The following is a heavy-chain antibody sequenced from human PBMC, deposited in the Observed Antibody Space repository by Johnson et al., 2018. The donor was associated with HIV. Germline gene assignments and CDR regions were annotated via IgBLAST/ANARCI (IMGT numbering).Heavy chain of an antibody. J-gene: IGHJ3*02. CDR2: IRYDGSNK. CDR3: ARDMGGCSGGSCYLKGAFDI. V-gene: IGHV3-30*02. Sequence: QVQLVESGGGVVQPGGSLRLSCAASGFTFSSYGMHWVRQAPGKGLEWVAFIRYDGSNKYYADSVKGRFTISRDKSKNTLYLQMNSLRAEDTAVYFCARDMGGCSGGSCYLKGAFDIWGQGTMVTVSS. CDR1: GFTFSSYG. D-gene: IGHD2-15*01.